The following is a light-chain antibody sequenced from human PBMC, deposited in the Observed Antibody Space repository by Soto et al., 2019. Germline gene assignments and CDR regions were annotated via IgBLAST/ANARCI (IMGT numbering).Light chain of an antibody. V-gene: IGKV2-30*01. CDR2: KVS. CDR1: QSLAYSDGNTY. Sequence: DVVMTQSPLSLAVTLGQPASISCRSSQSLAYSDGNTYLNWFQQRPGQSPRRLIYKVSNRDSGVPDRFSGSGSGTDFTLKISGVEAEDVGVYYCMQGTHWPPYTFGQGTKLQIK. CDR3: MQGTHWPPYT. J-gene: IGKJ2*01.